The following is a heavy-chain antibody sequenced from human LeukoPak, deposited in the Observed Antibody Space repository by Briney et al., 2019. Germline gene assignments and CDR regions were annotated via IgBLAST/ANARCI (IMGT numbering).Heavy chain of an antibody. V-gene: IGHV3-30*04. Sequence: GRSLRPSCAASGFTFSSYAMHWVRQAPGKGLEWVAVISYDGSNKYYTDSVKGRFTISRDSSKNTLYLQMNSLRAEDTAVYYCAREVAASQYYYYYGMDVWGKGTTVTVSS. D-gene: IGHD2-15*01. J-gene: IGHJ6*04. CDR2: ISYDGSNK. CDR1: GFTFSSYA. CDR3: AREVAASQYYYYYGMDV.